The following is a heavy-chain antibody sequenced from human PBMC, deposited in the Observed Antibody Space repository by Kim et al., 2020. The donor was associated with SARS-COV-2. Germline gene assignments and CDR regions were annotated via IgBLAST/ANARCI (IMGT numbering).Heavy chain of an antibody. J-gene: IGHJ6*02. CDR2: YDPEYRKT. V-gene: IGHV1-24*01. Sequence: ASVKVSCRASGYILSELSMHWVRQAPGKEPEWLGGYDPEYRKTIYAQKFQDRVTMTEDTSTGTAHMDLASLRFDDTAVYYCATQARYSDTWENFIRGLDVWGQGTTVTVS. CDR1: GYILSELS. CDR3: ATQARYSDTWENFIRGLDV. D-gene: IGHD3-16*01.